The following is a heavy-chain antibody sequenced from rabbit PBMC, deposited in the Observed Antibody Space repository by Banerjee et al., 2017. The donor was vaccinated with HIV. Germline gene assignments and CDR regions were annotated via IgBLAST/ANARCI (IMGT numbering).Heavy chain of an antibody. J-gene: IGHJ4*01. CDR3: ARGGAGYAVYGYATIDYFNL. V-gene: IGHV1S45*01. D-gene: IGHD6-1*01. CDR2: INTSSDNT. CDR1: GFSFSNKYV. Sequence: PEGSLTLTCKASGFSFSNKYVMCWVRQAPGKGLEWIACINTSSDNTGYATWAKGRFTISKTSSTTVTLQMTSLTAADTATYFCARGGAGYAVYGYATIDYFNLWGPGTLVT.